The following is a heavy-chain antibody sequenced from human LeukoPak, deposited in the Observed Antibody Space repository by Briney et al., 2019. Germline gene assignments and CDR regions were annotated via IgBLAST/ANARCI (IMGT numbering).Heavy chain of an antibody. CDR2: ISGSGGST. V-gene: IGHV3-23*01. Sequence: GGSLRLSCAASGFTFGSYAMSWVRQAPGKGLEWVSAISGSGGSTYYADSVKGRFTISRDNSKNTLYLQMNSLRAEDTAVYYCAKDRIKIVVVPAASDYWGQGTLVTVSS. D-gene: IGHD2-2*01. CDR1: GFTFGSYA. J-gene: IGHJ4*02. CDR3: AKDRIKIVVVPAASDY.